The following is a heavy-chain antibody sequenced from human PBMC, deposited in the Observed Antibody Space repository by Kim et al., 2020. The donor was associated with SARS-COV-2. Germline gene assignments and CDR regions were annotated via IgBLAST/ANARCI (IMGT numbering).Heavy chain of an antibody. V-gene: IGHV4-34*01. CDR3: ARVTRVDIVVVPAAIGGHYFDY. Sequence: SETLSLTCAVYGGSFSGYYWSWIRQPPGKGLEWIGEINHSGSTNYNPSLKSRVTISVDTSKNQFSLKLSSVTAADTAVYYCARVTRVDIVVVPAAIGGHYFDYWGQGTLVTVSS. J-gene: IGHJ4*02. D-gene: IGHD2-2*01. CDR2: INHSGST. CDR1: GGSFSGYY.